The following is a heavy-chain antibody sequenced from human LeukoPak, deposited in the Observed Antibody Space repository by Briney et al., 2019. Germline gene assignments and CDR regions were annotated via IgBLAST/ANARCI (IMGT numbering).Heavy chain of an antibody. CDR1: GGSFSGNY. CDR3: ARGLEDDYGSE. CDR2: INQSGST. D-gene: IGHD3-10*01. J-gene: IGHJ4*02. Sequence: SETLSLTRAVYGGSFSGNYWSWIRQPPGKGLEWIGEINQSGSTNYNPSLKSRVTISVDTSKNQFSLRLSSVTAADTAVYYCARGLEDDYGSEWGQGTLVTVSS. V-gene: IGHV4-34*01.